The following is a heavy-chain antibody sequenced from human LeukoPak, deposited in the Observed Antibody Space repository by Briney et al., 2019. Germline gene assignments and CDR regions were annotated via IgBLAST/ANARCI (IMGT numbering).Heavy chain of an antibody. CDR3: AGQIIAVAGPFGY. Sequence: SETLSLTCTVSGGSISSYYWSWIRQPPGKGLEWIGYIYYSGSTNYNPSLKSRVTISVDTSKNQFSLKLSSVTAADTAVYYCAGQIIAVAGPFGYWGQGTLVTVSS. J-gene: IGHJ4*02. CDR1: GGSISSYY. CDR2: IYYSGST. V-gene: IGHV4-59*01. D-gene: IGHD6-19*01.